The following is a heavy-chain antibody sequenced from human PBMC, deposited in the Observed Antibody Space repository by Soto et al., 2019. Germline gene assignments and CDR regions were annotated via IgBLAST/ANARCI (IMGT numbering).Heavy chain of an antibody. CDR3: AKGGMIRGVVVGY. J-gene: IGHJ4*02. CDR1: GFKFSSYA. CDR2: ISGSGGAT. D-gene: IGHD3-10*01. Sequence: EVQLLESGGGLVQPGGSLRLSCAASGFKFSSYAMSWVRQAPGKGLEWVSTISGSGGATYYADSVKGRFTFSRDNSKNTLYLEMNSLRPEDTAVYYCAKGGMIRGVVVGYWGQGTLVTVSS. V-gene: IGHV3-23*01.